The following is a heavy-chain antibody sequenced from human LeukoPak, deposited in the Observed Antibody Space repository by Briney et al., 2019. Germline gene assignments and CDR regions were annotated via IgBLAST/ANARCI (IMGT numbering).Heavy chain of an antibody. CDR3: ARHETGPYFDY. V-gene: IGHV5-51*01. CDR1: GYSFTSYW. Sequence: GESLKISCNVSGYSFTSYWIGWVRQMPGKGLECMGVIYPGDSDTRYSPSFQGQVTISADKSISTAYLQWSSLKASDTAMYYCARHETGPYFDYWGQGTLVTVSS. J-gene: IGHJ4*02. D-gene: IGHD1-1*01. CDR2: IYPGDSDT.